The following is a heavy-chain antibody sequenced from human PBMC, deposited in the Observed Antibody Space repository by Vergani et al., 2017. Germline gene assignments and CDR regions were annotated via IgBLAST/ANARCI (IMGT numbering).Heavy chain of an antibody. CDR2: INPSGGST. V-gene: IGHV1-46*01. Sequence: QVQLVQSGAEVKKPGASVKVSCKASGYTFTSDYMHWVRQAPGQGLEWMGIINPSGGSTSYAQEFQGRVTMTRDTSTSTVYMELSSLRSEDTAVYYCATLPLQTQQQVTSWGQGTLVTVSS. CDR3: ATLPLQTQQQVTS. J-gene: IGHJ5*02. CDR1: GYTFTSDY. D-gene: IGHD6-13*01.